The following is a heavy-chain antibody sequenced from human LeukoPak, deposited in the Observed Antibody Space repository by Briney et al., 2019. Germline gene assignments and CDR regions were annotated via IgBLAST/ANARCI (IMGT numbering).Heavy chain of an antibody. D-gene: IGHD5-18*01. CDR2: ISSSSSI. CDR1: GFTFSSYS. CDR3: ATHSYGDY. Sequence: PGGSLRLSCVASGFTFSSYSMNWVRLAPGKGLEWVSYISSSSSISYADSVKGRFNISRDNAKNSLYLQMNSLRAEDTAVYYCATHSYGDYWGQGTLVTVSS. J-gene: IGHJ4*02. V-gene: IGHV3-48*04.